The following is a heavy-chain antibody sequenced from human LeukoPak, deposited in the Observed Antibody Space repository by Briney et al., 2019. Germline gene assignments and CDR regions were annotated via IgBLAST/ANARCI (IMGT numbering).Heavy chain of an antibody. D-gene: IGHD5-24*01. CDR1: GFTFSSYE. CDR3: AREGMATIPASFDY. Sequence: VGSLTLSCAASGFTFSSYEMNWVRQAPGKGLEWVSYISSSGSTIYYADSVKGRFTISRDNAKNSLYLQMNSLRAEDTAVYYYAREGMATIPASFDYWGQGAVVTASS. CDR2: ISSSGSTI. J-gene: IGHJ4*02. V-gene: IGHV3-48*03.